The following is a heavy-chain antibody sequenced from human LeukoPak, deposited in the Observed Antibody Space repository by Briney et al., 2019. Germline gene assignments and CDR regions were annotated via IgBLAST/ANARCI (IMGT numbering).Heavy chain of an antibody. J-gene: IGHJ4*02. CDR3: ATHSDWRFDF. Sequence: GGSLRLSCIDSGFTFSMFWMSWVRQAPGKGLEWLASIKPDGSAAIYVDSMKGRFTISRDNAKNSLYLHMNSLTVDDTAVYYCATHSDWRFDFWGQGTLVTVSS. CDR2: IKPDGSAA. D-gene: IGHD6-19*01. CDR1: GFTFSMFW. V-gene: IGHV3-7*01.